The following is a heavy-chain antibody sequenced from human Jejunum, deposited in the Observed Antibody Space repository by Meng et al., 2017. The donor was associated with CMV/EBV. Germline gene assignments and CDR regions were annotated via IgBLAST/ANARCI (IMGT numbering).Heavy chain of an antibody. Sequence: QGQLQESGPGLVKPQQTLPFPCSVSGGSIGSGDYYWSWIRQPPGKGLEWIGYIHDTGSTYYNPSLKSRVDISLGTSRNHFSLTLSSVTAEDTAVYFCARGSIFVSFDSWGQGTLVTVSS. CDR3: ARGSIFVSFDS. V-gene: IGHV4-30-4*08. D-gene: IGHD3-3*01. CDR2: IHDTGST. CDR1: GGSIGSGDYY. J-gene: IGHJ4*02.